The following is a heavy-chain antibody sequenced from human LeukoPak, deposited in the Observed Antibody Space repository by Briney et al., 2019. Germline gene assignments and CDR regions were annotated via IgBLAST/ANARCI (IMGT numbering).Heavy chain of an antibody. J-gene: IGHJ3*02. CDR3: ARAGGSGSYFAFDI. CDR1: GFTFSSYE. Sequence: GGSLRLSCAASGFTFSSYEMNWVRQAPGKGLEWVSYISTSGTTIYYADSVKGRFTISRENAKNSLYLQMNSLRAGDTAVYYCARAGGSGSYFAFDIWGQGTVVTVSS. D-gene: IGHD3-10*01. CDR2: ISTSGTTI. V-gene: IGHV3-48*03.